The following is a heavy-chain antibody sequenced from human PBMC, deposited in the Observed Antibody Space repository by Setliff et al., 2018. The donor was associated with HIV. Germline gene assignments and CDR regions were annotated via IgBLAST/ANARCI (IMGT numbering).Heavy chain of an antibody. CDR3: ARGAYYNFWSGYSAGGGSLGP. D-gene: IGHD3-3*01. CDR1: GGSISGYY. V-gene: IGHV4-59*01. Sequence: SETLSLTCSVSGGSISGYYWNWVRQPPGKGLEWMGYIYYSGSTDYNPALKRRVTISLDTSKNQFSLKLSSVTAADTAVYYCARGAYYNFWSGYSAGGGSLGPWGQGTQVTVSS. J-gene: IGHJ5*02. CDR2: IYYSGST.